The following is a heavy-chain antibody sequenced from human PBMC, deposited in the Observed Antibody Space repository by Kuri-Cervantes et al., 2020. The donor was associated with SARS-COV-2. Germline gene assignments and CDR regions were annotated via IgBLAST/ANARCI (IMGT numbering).Heavy chain of an antibody. CDR1: EFTFTKCR. J-gene: IGHJ4*02. CDR3: AKIPFYDSSGYYSNY. CDR2: ISSSSCYM. Sequence: GESLKISCAASEFTFTKCRMKCVRQAPGKGLEWGSSISSSSCYMYFVDSLKGRLTIFRDNSKNTLYLQVNSLRAEDTAVYYCAKIPFYDSSGYYSNYWGQGTLVTVSS. D-gene: IGHD3-22*01. V-gene: IGHV3-21*01.